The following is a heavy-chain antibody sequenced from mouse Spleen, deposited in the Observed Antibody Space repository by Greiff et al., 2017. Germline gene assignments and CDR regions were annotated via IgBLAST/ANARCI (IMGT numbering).Heavy chain of an antibody. J-gene: IGHJ4*01. V-gene: IGHV1-82*01. CDR1: GYAFSSSW. CDR3: ARWGTTVVAGGDY. D-gene: IGHD1-1*01. Sequence: QVQLKQSGPELVKPGASVKISCKASGYAFSSSWMNWVKQRPGKGLEWIGRIYPGDGDTNYNGKFKGKATLTADKSSSTAYMQLSSLTSEDSAVYFCARWGTTVVAGGDYWGQGTSVTVSS. CDR2: IYPGDGDT.